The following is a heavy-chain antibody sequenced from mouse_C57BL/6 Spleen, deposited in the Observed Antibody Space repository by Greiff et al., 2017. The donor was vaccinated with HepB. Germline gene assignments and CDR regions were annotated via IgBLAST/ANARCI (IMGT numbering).Heavy chain of an antibody. V-gene: IGHV1-50*01. CDR2: IDPSDSYT. J-gene: IGHJ2*01. Sequence: VQLQQPGAELVKPGASVKLSCKASGYTFTSYWMQWVKQRPGQGLEWIGEIDPSDSYTNYNQKFKGKATLTVDTSSSTAYMQLSSLTSEDSAVYYCARSGTTVVRYYFDYWGQGTTLTVSS. CDR1: GYTFTSYW. CDR3: ARSGTTVVRYYFDY. D-gene: IGHD1-1*01.